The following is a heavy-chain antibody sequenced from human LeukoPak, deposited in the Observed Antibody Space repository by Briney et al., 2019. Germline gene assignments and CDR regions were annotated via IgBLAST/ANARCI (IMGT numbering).Heavy chain of an antibody. D-gene: IGHD3-22*01. CDR1: GFTFSSYA. J-gene: IGHJ4*02. CDR2: ISSNGGST. V-gene: IGHV3-64*01. Sequence: GGSLRLSCAASGFTFSSYAMHWVRQAPGKGLEYVSAISSNGGSTYYANSVKGRFTISRDNSKNTLYLQMGGLRAEDMAVYYCARVNSDIHWYGAYYDSSGYVDYWGQGTLVTVSS. CDR3: ARVNSDIHWYGAYYDSSGYVDY.